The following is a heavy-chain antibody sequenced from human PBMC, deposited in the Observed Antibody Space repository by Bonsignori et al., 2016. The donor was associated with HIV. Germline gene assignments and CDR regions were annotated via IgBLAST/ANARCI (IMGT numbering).Heavy chain of an antibody. V-gene: IGHV3-7*01. Sequence: WIRQPPGKGLEWVANIKQDGNEKYYVDSVKGRFTISRDNAKNSLFLQMNTLRAEDTAVYYCARDSYCGGDCLQSRFDYWGQGTLVTVSS. J-gene: IGHJ4*02. CDR3: ARDSYCGGDCLQSRFDY. CDR2: IKQDGNEK. D-gene: IGHD2-21*01.